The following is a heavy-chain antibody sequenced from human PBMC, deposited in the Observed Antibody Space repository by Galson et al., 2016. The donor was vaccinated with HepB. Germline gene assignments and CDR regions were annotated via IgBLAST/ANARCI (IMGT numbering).Heavy chain of an antibody. CDR1: GYTFNTYN. Sequence: SVKVSCKASGYTFNTYNMHWMRQAPGQGLEWMGIIKPSGGNTIYAQKFQDRITMTRDTSTSTVYMELISLRSEGTAVYYCARELDHSFYFDYWGQGTLLTVSS. CDR3: ARELDHSFYFDY. V-gene: IGHV1-46*02. D-gene: IGHD1-14*01. CDR2: IKPSGGNT. J-gene: IGHJ4*02.